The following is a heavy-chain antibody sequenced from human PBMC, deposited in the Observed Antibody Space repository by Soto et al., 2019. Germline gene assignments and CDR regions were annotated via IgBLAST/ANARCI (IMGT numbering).Heavy chain of an antibody. D-gene: IGHD3-22*01. CDR1: GGTFSSYA. CDR2: IIPIFGTA. V-gene: IGHV1-69*13. Sequence: SVKVSCKASGGTFSSYAISWVRQAPGQGLEWMGGIIPIFGTANYAQKFQGRVTITADESTSTAYMELSSLRSEDTAVYYCARDRGYYDSSGYYYDAFDIWGQGTMVTVSS. J-gene: IGHJ3*02. CDR3: ARDRGYYDSSGYYYDAFDI.